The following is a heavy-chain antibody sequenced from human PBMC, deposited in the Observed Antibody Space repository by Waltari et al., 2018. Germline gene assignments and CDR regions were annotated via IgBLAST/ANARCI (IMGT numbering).Heavy chain of an antibody. CDR2: SRGSGGST. Sequence: EVQLLESGGGLVQPGGSLRLSCTASGFTFSSYAMSWVRQAPGKGLGWVSASRGSGGSTYYADSVKGRFTISRDNSKNTLYLQMNSLRAEDTAVYYCAKLDRAGAFDIWGQGTMVTVSS. D-gene: IGHD3-22*01. CDR1: GFTFSSYA. J-gene: IGHJ3*02. V-gene: IGHV3-23*01. CDR3: AKLDRAGAFDI.